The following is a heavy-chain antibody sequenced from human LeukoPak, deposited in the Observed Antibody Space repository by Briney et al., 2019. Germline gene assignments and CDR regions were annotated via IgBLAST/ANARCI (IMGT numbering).Heavy chain of an antibody. D-gene: IGHD2-15*01. CDR1: GGSVSSGSYY. V-gene: IGHV4-61*01. CDR3: ARDTGYCSGGTCYHNFFDY. J-gene: IGHJ4*02. Sequence: SETLSLTCTVSGGSVSSGSYYWSWIRQPPGKGLEWIGYVYYTGNTNYNPSLKSRVTISVDTSKNQFSLKLSSVTAADTAVYYCARDTGYCSGGTCYHNFFDYWSQGTLVTVSS. CDR2: VYYTGNT.